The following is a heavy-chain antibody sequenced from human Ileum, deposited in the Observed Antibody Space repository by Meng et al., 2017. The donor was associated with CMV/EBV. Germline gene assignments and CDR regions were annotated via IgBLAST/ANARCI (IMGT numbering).Heavy chain of an antibody. J-gene: IGHJ3*02. Sequence: GESLKISCAASGFTFSNAWMSWVRQAPGKGLEWVGRIKSKTDGGTTDYAAPVKGRFTISRDDSKNTLHLQMNSLKTEDTAVYYCTTVVQLWLHGPPHDAFDIWGQGTMVTVSS. V-gene: IGHV3-15*01. D-gene: IGHD5-18*01. CDR2: IKSKTDGGTT. CDR3: TTVVQLWLHGPPHDAFDI. CDR1: GFTFSNAW.